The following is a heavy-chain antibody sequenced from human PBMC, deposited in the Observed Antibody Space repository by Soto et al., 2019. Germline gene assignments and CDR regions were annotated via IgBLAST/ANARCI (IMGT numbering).Heavy chain of an antibody. V-gene: IGHV1-18*01. J-gene: IGHJ5*02. CDR3: ARESDYDFWSGLNWFDP. CDR2: ISAYNGNT. Sequence: ASVKVSCKASGYTFTSYGISWVRQAPGQGLEWMGWISAYNGNTNYAQRPQGRVTMTTDTSTSTAYMELRSLRSDDTAVYYCARESDYDFWSGLNWFDPWGQGTLVTVSS. D-gene: IGHD3-3*01. CDR1: GYTFTSYG.